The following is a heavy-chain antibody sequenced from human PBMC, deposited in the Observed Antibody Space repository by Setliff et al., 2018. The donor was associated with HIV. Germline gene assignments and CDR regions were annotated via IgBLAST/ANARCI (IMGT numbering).Heavy chain of an antibody. CDR2: IYTSGST. J-gene: IGHJ5*02. D-gene: IGHD6-19*01. CDR1: GGSISSGIYY. Sequence: SETLSLTCTVSGGSISSGIYYWSWIRQPAGKGLEWIGRIYTSGSTNYNPSLKSRVTISVDASKNQFSLKLSSVTAADTAVYYCARTGGQWLVEWFDPWGQGTLVTVSS. V-gene: IGHV4-61*02. CDR3: ARTGGQWLVEWFDP.